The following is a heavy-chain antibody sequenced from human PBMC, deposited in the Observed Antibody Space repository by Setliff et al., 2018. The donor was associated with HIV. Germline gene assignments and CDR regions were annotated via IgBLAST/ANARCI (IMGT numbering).Heavy chain of an antibody. D-gene: IGHD3-3*01. CDR1: GYTFTRYG. J-gene: IGHJ4*02. CDR2: ISANNGNT. CDR3: ARVDGFNNYDSGGLDY. V-gene: IGHV1-18*01. Sequence: ASVKVSCKASGYTFTRYGISWVRQAPGQGLEWMGWISANNGNTNYAQKFQGRVTMTADTSTNTVYVDLRSLRSDDTAVYHCARVDGFNNYDSGGLDYWGQGTLVTVSS.